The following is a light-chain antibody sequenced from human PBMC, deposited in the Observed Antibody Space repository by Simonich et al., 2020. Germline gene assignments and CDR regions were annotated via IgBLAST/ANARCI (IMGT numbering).Light chain of an antibody. V-gene: IGLV2-8*01. CDR2: EVI. CDR3: SSYAGSNNYWV. Sequence: QSALTQPPSASGSPGQSVTISCTGTSSDVGGYNYVSWYQQHPGNAPKLMIYEVIKRPSGVPDRFSGSKAGNTASLTVSGLQAEDEADYYCSSYAGSNNYWVFGGGTKLTVL. CDR1: SSDVGGYNY. J-gene: IGLJ3*02.